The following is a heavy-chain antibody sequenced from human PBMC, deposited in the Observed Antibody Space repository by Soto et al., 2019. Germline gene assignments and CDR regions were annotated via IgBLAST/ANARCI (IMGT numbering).Heavy chain of an antibody. CDR1: GYSLTKYY. CDR2: INPSSGDT. Sequence: QEQLVQSGAEVKTPGASVNVSCKASGYSLTKYYVHWVRQAPGQGLEWMAIINPSSGDTTYAQKFQGRVTVTSNTSPGTGYMELRSLTSEDTAIYYCARAVVSGGGWLDPWGQGTLVTVSS. J-gene: IGHJ5*02. CDR3: ARAVVSGGGWLDP. V-gene: IGHV1-46*01. D-gene: IGHD1-26*01.